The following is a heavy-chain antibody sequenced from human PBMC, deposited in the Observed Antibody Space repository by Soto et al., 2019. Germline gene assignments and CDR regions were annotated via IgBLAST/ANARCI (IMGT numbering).Heavy chain of an antibody. CDR2: IYPGDSDT. V-gene: IGHV5-51*01. D-gene: IGHD6-19*01. CDR1: GYSFTSYW. CDR3: ARGGTLGSPSLFTAVDGVFDY. Sequence: GESLKISCKGSGYSFTSYWIGWVRQMPGKGLEWMGIIYPGDSDTRYSLSFQGQVSISAHKSISTAYLQWSSLQASDSAMYYCARGGTLGSPSLFTAVDGVFDYWGQGTLVTVSS. J-gene: IGHJ4*02.